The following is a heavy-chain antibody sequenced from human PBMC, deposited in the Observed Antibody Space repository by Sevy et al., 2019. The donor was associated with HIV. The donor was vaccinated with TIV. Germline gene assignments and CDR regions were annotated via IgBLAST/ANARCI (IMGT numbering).Heavy chain of an antibody. CDR2: IYPGDSET. Sequence: GESLKISCKGSGYSFTAYWIDWVRQVPGKGLEWMGTIYPGDSETRYSPSVQGQVPISADKSLTTAYLQWSSLKASDTAVYDCARPTGLKVGIDFGTLDIWGQGTMVTVSS. J-gene: IGHJ3*02. CDR3: ARPTGLKVGIDFGTLDI. CDR1: GYSFTAYW. D-gene: IGHD4-17*01. V-gene: IGHV5-51*01.